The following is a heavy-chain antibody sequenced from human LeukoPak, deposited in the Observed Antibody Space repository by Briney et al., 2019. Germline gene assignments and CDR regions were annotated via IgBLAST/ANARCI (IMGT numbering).Heavy chain of an antibody. D-gene: IGHD2-2*01. J-gene: IGHJ4*02. CDR3: ARAGYCSSTSCYDFDY. Sequence: GASVKVSCKASGYTFTGYYMHWVRQAPGQGLEWMGWINPNSGGTNYARKFQGRVTMTRDTSISTAYMELSRLRSDDTAVYYCARAGYCSSTSCYDFDYWGQGTLVTVSS. CDR2: INPNSGGT. V-gene: IGHV1-2*02. CDR1: GYTFTGYY.